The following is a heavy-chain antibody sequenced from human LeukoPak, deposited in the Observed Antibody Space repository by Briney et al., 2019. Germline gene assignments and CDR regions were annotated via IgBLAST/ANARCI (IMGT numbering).Heavy chain of an antibody. CDR3: AKEGIVGATTLDY. V-gene: IGHV3-30*02. CDR2: IRYDGSNK. CDR1: KFTFSSYS. Sequence: GGSLRLSCAASKFTFSSYSMHWVRQAPGKGLEWVAFIRYDGSNKYYADSVKGRFTISRDNSKNTLYLQVNSLRAEDTAVYYCAKEGIVGATTLDYWGQGTLVTVSS. D-gene: IGHD1-26*01. J-gene: IGHJ4*02.